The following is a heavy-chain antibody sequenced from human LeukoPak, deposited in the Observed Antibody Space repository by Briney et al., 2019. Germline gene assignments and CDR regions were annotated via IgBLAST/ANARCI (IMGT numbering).Heavy chain of an antibody. CDR2: ISAYNGDT. D-gene: IGHD3-22*01. Sequence: ASVTVSCKASGYTFTNNGISWVRQAPGQGLEWMGWISAYNGDTNYAQKFQGRVSMTTDTSTSTAYLEVRSLRSDDTAVYYCARELAFYFDTTGYFYFDYWGQGTLVTVSS. CDR1: GYTFTNNG. CDR3: ARELAFYFDTTGYFYFDY. V-gene: IGHV1-18*01. J-gene: IGHJ4*02.